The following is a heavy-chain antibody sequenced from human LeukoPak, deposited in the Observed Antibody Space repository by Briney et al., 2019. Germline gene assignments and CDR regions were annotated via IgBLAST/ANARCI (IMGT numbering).Heavy chain of an antibody. J-gene: IGHJ6*03. D-gene: IGHD6-6*01. V-gene: IGHV4-34*01. CDR1: GGSISSYY. Sequence: PSETLSLTCTVSGGSISSYYWSWIRQPPGKGLEWIGEINHSGSTNYNPSLKSRVTISVDTSKNQFSLKLSSVTAADTAVYYCARVHSSSSYLSYYYYMDVWGKGTTVTVSS. CDR3: ARVHSSSSYLSYYYYMDV. CDR2: INHSGST.